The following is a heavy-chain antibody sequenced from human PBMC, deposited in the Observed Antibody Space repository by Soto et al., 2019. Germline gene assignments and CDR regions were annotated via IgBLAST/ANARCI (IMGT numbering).Heavy chain of an antibody. CDR2: VYYTGST. CDR1: GGSIRGSY. CDR3: ARSVAVPGAHIDY. J-gene: IGHJ4*02. D-gene: IGHD6-19*01. V-gene: IGHV4-59*01. Sequence: SETLSLTCSVSGGSIRGSYCSWSRQSPGKGLEWLGYVYYTGSTNYSPSLRSRVSISVDTSKNEFSLRLSSVTAADTAVYFCARSVAVPGAHIDYWGQGTQVTVSS.